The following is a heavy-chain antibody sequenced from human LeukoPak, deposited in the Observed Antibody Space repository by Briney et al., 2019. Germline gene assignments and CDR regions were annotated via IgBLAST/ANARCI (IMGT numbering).Heavy chain of an antibody. D-gene: IGHD7-27*01. V-gene: IGHV4-59*08. CDR1: GGSISSYY. J-gene: IGHJ6*02. Sequence: SETLSLTCTVSGGSISSYYWSWIRQPPGKGLEWIGYIYYRGSTNYNPSLKSRVTISVDTSKNQFSLKLSSVTAADTAVYYCARLVLGTPSYYYYGMDVWGQGTTVTVSS. CDR2: IYYRGST. CDR3: ARLVLGTPSYYYYGMDV.